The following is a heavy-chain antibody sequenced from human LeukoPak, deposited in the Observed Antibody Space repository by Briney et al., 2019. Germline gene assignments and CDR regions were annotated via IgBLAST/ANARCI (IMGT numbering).Heavy chain of an antibody. CDR1: GFTFSSYS. Sequence: GGSLRLSCAASGFTFSSYSMNWVRQAPGRGLEWVSSFSTSSSYIYYADSVKGRFIISRDNAKNSLYLQMNSLRVGDTAAYFCARGVQDYYDSSGYLDYWGQGTLVTVSS. D-gene: IGHD3-22*01. CDR3: ARGVQDYYDSSGYLDY. J-gene: IGHJ4*02. V-gene: IGHV3-21*01. CDR2: FSTSSSYI.